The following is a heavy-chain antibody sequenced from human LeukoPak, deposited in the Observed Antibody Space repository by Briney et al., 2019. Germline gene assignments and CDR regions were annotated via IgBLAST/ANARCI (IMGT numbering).Heavy chain of an antibody. V-gene: IGHV3-48*02. CDR3: ARGYSALDY. CDR1: GFTFSSYS. CDR2: ISSNSITI. Sequence: GGSLRLSCAASGFTFSSYSMNWVSQAPGKGLEWVSYISSNSITIYYADSVKGRFTISRDSAKNSLYLQMNSLRDEDTAVYYCARGYSALDYWGQGTLVTVSS. J-gene: IGHJ4*02. D-gene: IGHD6-13*01.